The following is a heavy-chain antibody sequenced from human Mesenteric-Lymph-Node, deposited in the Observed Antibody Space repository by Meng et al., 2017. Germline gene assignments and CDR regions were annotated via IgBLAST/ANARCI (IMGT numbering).Heavy chain of an antibody. J-gene: IGHJ4*02. D-gene: IGHD5-24*01. V-gene: IGHV4-4*02. Sequence: QVQLQESGPGLVKPSGTLSLTCAASGGSISTSNWWSWVRQPPGKGLEWIGEIYHSGSTNYNPSLKSRLTILVDKSKNQFSLRLSSVTAADTAVYYCAGKDGYNFPFNYWGQGTLVTVSS. CDR3: AGKDGYNFPFNY. CDR1: GGSISTSNW. CDR2: IYHSGST.